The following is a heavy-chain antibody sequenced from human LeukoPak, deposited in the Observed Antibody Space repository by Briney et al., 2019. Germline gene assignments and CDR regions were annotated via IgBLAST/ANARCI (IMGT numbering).Heavy chain of an antibody. D-gene: IGHD2-8*01. V-gene: IGHV3-7*01. CDR3: AREEWWFDP. Sequence: GGSLRFSCAASGFTFSTYWMTWVRQAPGTGLEWVANINHDGSEKHYVDSVKGRFTISRDNAKNSLYLQMNSPRAEDTAVYYCAREEWWFDPWGQGTLVTVSS. CDR2: INHDGSEK. J-gene: IGHJ5*02. CDR1: GFTFSTYW.